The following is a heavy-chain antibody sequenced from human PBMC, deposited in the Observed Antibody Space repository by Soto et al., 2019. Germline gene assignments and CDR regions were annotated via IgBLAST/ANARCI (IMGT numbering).Heavy chain of an antibody. Sequence: PGGSLRLSCVGSGFTFSSYAMSWVRQAPGKGLEWVSAISGGGGSAYHADSVKGRFTISRDNSKNTLYLHMNSLRVEDTAVYYCAKDPSRTTTNRNFDFWCQGTLVTVSS. CDR3: AKDPSRTTTNRNFDF. J-gene: IGHJ4*02. CDR2: ISGGGGSA. CDR1: GFTFSSYA. V-gene: IGHV3-23*01. D-gene: IGHD1-26*01.